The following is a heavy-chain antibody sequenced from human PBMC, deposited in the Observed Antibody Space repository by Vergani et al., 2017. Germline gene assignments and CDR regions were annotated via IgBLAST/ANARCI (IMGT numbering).Heavy chain of an antibody. V-gene: IGHV3-21*01. J-gene: IGHJ6*02. CDR2: ISSSSSYI. Sequence: EVQLVESGGGLVKPGGSLRLSCAASGFTFSSYSMNWVRQAPGKGLEWVSSISSSSSYISYADSVKGRFTISRDNAKNSLYLQMNSLRAEDTAVYYCARDFEYYYGSGSYGGMDVWGQGTTVTVSS. CDR1: GFTFSSYS. D-gene: IGHD3-10*01. CDR3: ARDFEYYYGSGSYGGMDV.